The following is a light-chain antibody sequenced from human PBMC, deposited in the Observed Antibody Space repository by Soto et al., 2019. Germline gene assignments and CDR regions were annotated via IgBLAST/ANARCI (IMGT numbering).Light chain of an antibody. Sequence: EIMMTQSASTVSVSPGERATLSCRASQSVSSNLAWYQQKPGQAPRLLIYLASTRATGIPARFSGSGSGTEFTLTISSLQSEDFAVYYCQQYNNWPPSWTFGQGTKVDIK. V-gene: IGKV3-15*01. CDR3: QQYNNWPPSWT. CDR2: LAS. CDR1: QSVSSN. J-gene: IGKJ1*01.